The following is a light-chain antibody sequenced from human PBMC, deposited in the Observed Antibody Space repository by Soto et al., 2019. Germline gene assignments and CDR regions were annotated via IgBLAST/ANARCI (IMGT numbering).Light chain of an antibody. CDR2: GAS. V-gene: IGKV3-20*01. CDR3: QQYDNSPLT. CDR1: QSVSSSY. Sequence: EIVLTQSPATLSVSPGERAALSCRASQSVSSSYLAWYQQKPGQAPRLLIYGASNRATGIADRFSGSGSGTDFTLTISRLEPEDFAVYYCQQYDNSPLTFGGGTKVDI. J-gene: IGKJ4*01.